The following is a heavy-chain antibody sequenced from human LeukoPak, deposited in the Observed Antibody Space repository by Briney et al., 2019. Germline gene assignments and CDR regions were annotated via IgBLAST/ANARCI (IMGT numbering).Heavy chain of an antibody. V-gene: IGHV3-23*01. CDR1: GFTFRSHD. D-gene: IGHD3/OR15-3a*01. CDR3: VREGPRGLAFDI. CDR2: ISASGGST. J-gene: IGHJ3*02. Sequence: GGSLRLSCAASGFTFRSHDMSWVRQAPGKGLEWVSGISASGGSTFYADSVKGRFTISRDNSKNTLYLQMNGLRVEDTAVHYCVREGPRGLAFDIWGQGTMVTVSS.